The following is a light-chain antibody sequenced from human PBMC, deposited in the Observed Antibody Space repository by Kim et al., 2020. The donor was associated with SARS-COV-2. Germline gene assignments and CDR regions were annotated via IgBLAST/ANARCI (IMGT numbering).Light chain of an antibody. Sequence: LSASIGDRVTITCRASQGISNYLAWYQQKPGKIPKLLIYAASTLQSGGPSRFSGSGSGTDFTLTIASLQPEDVATYYCQKYDSAPRTFGQGTKVDIK. J-gene: IGKJ1*01. V-gene: IGKV1-27*01. CDR3: QKYDSAPRT. CDR2: AAS. CDR1: QGISNY.